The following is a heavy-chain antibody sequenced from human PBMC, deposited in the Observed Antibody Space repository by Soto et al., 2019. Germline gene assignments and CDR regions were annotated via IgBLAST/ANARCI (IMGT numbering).Heavy chain of an antibody. V-gene: IGHV3-30-3*01. J-gene: IGHJ4*02. D-gene: IGHD2-21*02. CDR3: AREGRYCGGDCYSRAGYFDY. Sequence: GGSLRLSCAASGFTFSSYAMHWVRQAPGKGLEWVAVISYDGSNKYYADSVKGRFTISRDNSKNTLYLQMNSLRAEDTAVYYCAREGRYCGGDCYSRAGYFDYWGQGTLVTVSS. CDR1: GFTFSSYA. CDR2: ISYDGSNK.